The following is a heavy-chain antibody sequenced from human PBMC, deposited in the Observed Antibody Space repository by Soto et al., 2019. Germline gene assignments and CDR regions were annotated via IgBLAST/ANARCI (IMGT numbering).Heavy chain of an antibody. CDR1: GGTFSSYA. J-gene: IGHJ3*02. Sequence: GASVKVSCKASGGTFSSYAISWVRQAPGQGLEWMGGIIPIFGTANYAQKFQGRVTITADESTSTAYMELSSLRSEDTAVYYCARGEREIQLWAAFEIWGQGTMVTVSS. CDR2: IIPIFGTA. D-gene: IGHD5-18*01. CDR3: ARGEREIQLWAAFEI. V-gene: IGHV1-69*13.